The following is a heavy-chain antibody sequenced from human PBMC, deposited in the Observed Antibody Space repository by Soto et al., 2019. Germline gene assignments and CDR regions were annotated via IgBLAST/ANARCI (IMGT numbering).Heavy chain of an antibody. J-gene: IGHJ6*02. Sequence: QLQLQESGSGLVKPSQTLSLTCAVSGGSISSGGYSWSWIRQPPGKGLEWIGYIYHSGSTYYNPSLKSRDTISVDRSKNQFSLKLSSVTAADTAVYYCARRRGFPYYYGMDVWGQGTTVTVSS. CDR2: IYHSGST. V-gene: IGHV4-30-2*01. D-gene: IGHD5-12*01. CDR1: GGSISSGGYS. CDR3: ARRRGFPYYYGMDV.